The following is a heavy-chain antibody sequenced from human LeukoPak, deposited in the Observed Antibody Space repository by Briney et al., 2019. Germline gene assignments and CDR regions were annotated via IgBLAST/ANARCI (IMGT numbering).Heavy chain of an antibody. Sequence: ASVKVSCKASGYTFTGYYMHWVRQAPGQGLEWMGWINPKSGDTKYAQKLQGRVTMTTDTSTSTAYMELRSLRSDDTAVYYCARERWIDCSGGSCYSSRYFQHWGQGTLVTVSS. D-gene: IGHD2-15*01. CDR1: GYTFTGYY. J-gene: IGHJ1*01. CDR2: INPKSGDT. V-gene: IGHV1-2*02. CDR3: ARERWIDCSGGSCYSSRYFQH.